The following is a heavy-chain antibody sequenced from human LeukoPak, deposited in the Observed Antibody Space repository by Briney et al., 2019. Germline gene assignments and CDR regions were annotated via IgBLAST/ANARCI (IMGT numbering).Heavy chain of an antibody. D-gene: IGHD3-10*01. CDR2: INHSGST. J-gene: IGHJ4*02. CDR3: ARGLVVRGAIDY. Sequence: SETLSLTCAVHGGSFSGYYWSWIRQPPGKGLEWIGEINHSGSTNYNPSLKSRVTISVDTSKNQFSLKLSSVTAADTAVYYCARGLVVRGAIDYWGQGTLVTVSS. V-gene: IGHV4-34*01. CDR1: GGSFSGYY.